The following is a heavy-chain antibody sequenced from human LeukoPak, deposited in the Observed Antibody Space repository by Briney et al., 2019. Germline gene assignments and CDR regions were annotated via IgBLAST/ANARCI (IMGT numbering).Heavy chain of an antibody. CDR2: IYPNGGGT. V-gene: IGHV1-2*02. Sequence: GASVKVSCKASGYTFTDYYMYWVRQAPGQGLECMGWIYPNGGGTNYAQKFQGRVTMTRDTSISTAYMELTSLTFDDTAVYYCARDGDAVMVDFDYWGQGTLVTVSS. J-gene: IGHJ4*02. D-gene: IGHD5-18*01. CDR3: ARDGDAVMVDFDY. CDR1: GYTFTDYY.